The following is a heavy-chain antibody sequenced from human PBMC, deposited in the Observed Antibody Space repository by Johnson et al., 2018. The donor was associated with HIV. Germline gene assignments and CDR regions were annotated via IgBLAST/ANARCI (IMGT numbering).Heavy chain of an antibody. D-gene: IGHD1-26*01. Sequence: VQVVESGGGVVQPGRSLRLSCAASGFTFSKYGMHWVRQAPGKGLEWVAVIWYDGSNKYYADSVKGRLTISRDNSKNTLYLQMNSLRAEDTAVYYCAKDRGSPGIPAAFDIWGQGTMVTVSP. CDR3: AKDRGSPGIPAAFDI. V-gene: IGHV3-33*06. J-gene: IGHJ3*02. CDR2: IWYDGSNK. CDR1: GFTFSKYG.